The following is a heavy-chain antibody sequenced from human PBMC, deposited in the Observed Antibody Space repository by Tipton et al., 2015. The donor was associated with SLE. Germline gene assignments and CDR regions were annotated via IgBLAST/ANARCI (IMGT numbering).Heavy chain of an antibody. CDR1: GGSISSYY. CDR2: IYYSGST. V-gene: IGHV4-59*08. CDR3: ARGGGDFWSGYYS. D-gene: IGHD3-3*01. Sequence: LRLSCTVSGGSISSYYWSWIRQPPGKGLEWIGYIYYSGSTDYNPSLKSRVTISVDTSKNQFSLKLSSVTAADTAVYYCARGGGDFWSGYYSWGQGTLVTVSS. J-gene: IGHJ5*02.